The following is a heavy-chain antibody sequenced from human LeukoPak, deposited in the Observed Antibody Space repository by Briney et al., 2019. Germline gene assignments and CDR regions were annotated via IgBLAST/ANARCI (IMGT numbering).Heavy chain of an antibody. CDR3: ARPDYGDSGDY. V-gene: IGHV3-33*01. D-gene: IGHD4-17*01. J-gene: IGHJ4*02. Sequence: PGGSLRLSCAASGFTFSSYGMHWVRQAPGKGLEWVALIYSDGSNRYYTDSVKGRFTISRDNSENTLYLQMNSLRDEDTAVYYCARPDYGDSGDYWGQGTLVTVSA. CDR1: GFTFSSYG. CDR2: IYSDGSNR.